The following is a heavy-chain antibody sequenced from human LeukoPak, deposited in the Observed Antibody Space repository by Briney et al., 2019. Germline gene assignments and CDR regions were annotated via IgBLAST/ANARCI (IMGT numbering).Heavy chain of an antibody. J-gene: IGHJ3*02. Sequence: GGSLRLSCAASGFTFSDYYMSWIRQAPGKGLEWVSYISSSGSTIYYADSVKGRFTISRDNAKNSLYLQMNSLRAEDTAVYYCARLVYDSSGYDAFDIWGQGTMVTVSS. CDR2: ISSSGSTI. D-gene: IGHD3-22*01. CDR3: ARLVYDSSGYDAFDI. CDR1: GFTFSDYY. V-gene: IGHV3-11*01.